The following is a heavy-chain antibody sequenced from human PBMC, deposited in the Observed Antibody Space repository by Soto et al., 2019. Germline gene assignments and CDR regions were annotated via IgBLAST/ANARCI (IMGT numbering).Heavy chain of an antibody. CDR2: ISAYNGNT. CDR3: ARGGGVATAEYYYYYYGMDV. CDR1: GYTFTSYG. J-gene: IGHJ6*02. D-gene: IGHD5-12*01. Sequence: QVQLVQSGAEVKKPGASVKVSCKASGYTFTSYGISWVRQAPGQGLEWMGWISAYNGNTNYAQKLQGRVTMTTDTSTSTAYMELRSRRSDDTAVYYCARGGGVATAEYYYYYYGMDVWGQGTTVTVSS. V-gene: IGHV1-18*01.